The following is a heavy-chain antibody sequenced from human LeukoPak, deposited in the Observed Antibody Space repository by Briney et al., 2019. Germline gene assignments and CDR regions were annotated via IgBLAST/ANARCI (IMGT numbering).Heavy chain of an antibody. CDR1: GGSISSGDYY. J-gene: IGHJ6*02. V-gene: IGHV4-30-4*01. D-gene: IGHD5-18*01. CDR3: ASGGYSYGYYYGMDV. CDR2: IYSSGST. Sequence: PSQTLSLTCTVSGGSISSGDYYWSWIRQPPGKGLEWIGYIYSSGSTYYNPSLKSRVTISVDTSKNQFSLKLSSVTAADTAVYYCASGGYSYGYYYGMDVWGQGTTVTVSS.